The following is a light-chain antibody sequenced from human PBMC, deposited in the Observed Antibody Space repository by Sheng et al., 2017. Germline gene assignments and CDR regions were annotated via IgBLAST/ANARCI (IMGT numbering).Light chain of an antibody. CDR2: EGS. V-gene: IGLV2-23*03. J-gene: IGLJ3*02. CDR3: CSYAGSRTFV. CDR1: SSDVGGYNY. Sequence: QSALTQPPSASGSPGQSVTISCTGTSSDVGGYNYVSWYQQYPGKAPKLMIYEGSKRPSGVSNRFSGSKSGNTASLTISGLQAEDEADYYCCSYAGSRTFVFGGGTKLTVL.